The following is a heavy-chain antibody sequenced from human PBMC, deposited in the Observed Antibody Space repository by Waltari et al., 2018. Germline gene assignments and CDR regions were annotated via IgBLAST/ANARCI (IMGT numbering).Heavy chain of an antibody. CDR2: IRCRGCST. D-gene: IGHD6-13*01. Sequence: EVQLLESGGGLVQPGGSLRLSCAASGFTFRSSAMIWVRQAPGKGVEWVLGIRCRGCSTYYAGSVKGRFTISRDNSKNTLYLQMNSLRAEDTAVYYCAKGIAAAGTVYYYYGMDVWGQGTTVTVSS. J-gene: IGHJ6*02. CDR1: GFTFRSSA. V-gene: IGHV3-23*01. CDR3: AKGIAAAGTVYYYYGMDV.